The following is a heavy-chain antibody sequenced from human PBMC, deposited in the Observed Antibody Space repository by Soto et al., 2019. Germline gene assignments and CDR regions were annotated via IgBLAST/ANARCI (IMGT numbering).Heavy chain of an antibody. CDR3: ARGYYDSIGYSES. CDR1: GGSFSGYY. V-gene: IGHV4-34*01. CDR2: INHSGST. Sequence: QVQLQQWGAGLLKPSETLSLTCAVYGGSFSGYYWSWIRQPPGKGLEWIGEINHSGSTNYNPSLKSRVTISVDTSKNQFSLKLSSVTAADTAVYYCARGYYDSIGYSESWGQGTLVTVSS. D-gene: IGHD3-22*01. J-gene: IGHJ5*02.